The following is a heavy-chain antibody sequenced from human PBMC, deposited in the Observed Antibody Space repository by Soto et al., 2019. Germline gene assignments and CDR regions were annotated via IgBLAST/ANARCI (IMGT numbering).Heavy chain of an antibody. Sequence: VGSLRLSCAASGFTFSSYAMSWVRQAPGKGLEWVSAISGSGGSTYYADSVKGRFTISRDNSKNMLYLQMNSLRAEDTAVYYCAKVELGSLDYWGQGTLVTVSS. J-gene: IGHJ4*02. CDR3: AKVELGSLDY. D-gene: IGHD7-27*01. CDR1: GFTFSSYA. CDR2: ISGSGGST. V-gene: IGHV3-23*01.